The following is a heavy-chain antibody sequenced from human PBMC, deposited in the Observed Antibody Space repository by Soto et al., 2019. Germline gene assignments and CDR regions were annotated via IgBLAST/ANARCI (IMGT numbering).Heavy chain of an antibody. J-gene: IGHJ1*01. D-gene: IGHD3-22*01. CDR1: GFSLSTSGVG. Sequence: QITLKESGPTLVKPTQTLPLTCTFSGFSLSTSGVGVGWIRQPPGKALDWLALIYWNDDKRYSPSLKSRLTITKDTSKNQVVLTMTNMDPVDTATYYCAPGDPTYYDSSRYYRGTYFHLWGQGTLVTVSS. CDR2: IYWNDDK. V-gene: IGHV2-5*01. CDR3: APGDPTYYDSSRYYRGTYFHL.